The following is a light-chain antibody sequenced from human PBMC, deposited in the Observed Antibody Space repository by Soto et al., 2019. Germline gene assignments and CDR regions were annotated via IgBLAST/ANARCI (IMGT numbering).Light chain of an antibody. CDR2: GAS. Sequence: DIQMTQSPSSLSASVGARVTITCRASRSISTYLNWYQQKPGKAPNLLIDGASSLQTGVTSRFRGSGSGTHFTLAISSLQPEDVANYHCQQSYGTPFTIGPGSKVDIK. V-gene: IGKV1-39*01. J-gene: IGKJ3*01. CDR3: QQSYGTPFT. CDR1: RSISTY.